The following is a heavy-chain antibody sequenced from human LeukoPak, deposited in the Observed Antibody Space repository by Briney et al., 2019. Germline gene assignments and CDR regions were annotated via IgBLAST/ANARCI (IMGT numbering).Heavy chain of an antibody. V-gene: IGHV3-49*04. CDR2: IRSKAYGGTT. CDR3: TRDSSGYDSNDY. Sequence: PGGSLRPSCTASGFTFGDYAMSWVRQAPGKGLEWVGFIRSKAYGGTTEYAASVKGRFTISRDDSKSIAYLQMNSLKTEDTAVYYCTRDSSGYDSNDYWGQGTLVTVSS. CDR1: GFTFGDYA. J-gene: IGHJ4*02. D-gene: IGHD5-12*01.